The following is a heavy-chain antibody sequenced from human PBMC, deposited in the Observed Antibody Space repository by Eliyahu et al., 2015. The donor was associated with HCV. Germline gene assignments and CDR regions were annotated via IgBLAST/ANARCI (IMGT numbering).Heavy chain of an antibody. D-gene: IGHD5-18*01. CDR2: IIPIFGTA. V-gene: IGHV1-69*01. J-gene: IGHJ6*03. CDR1: GGTFSSXA. CDR3: ARGHSYGFPYYYYYMDV. Sequence: QVQLVQSGAEVKKPGSSVKVSCKASGGTFSSXAISWVRQAPGQGLEWMGGIIPIFGTANYAQKFQGRVTITADESTSTAYMELSSLRSEDTAVYYCARGHSYGFPYYYYYMDVWGKGTTVTVSS.